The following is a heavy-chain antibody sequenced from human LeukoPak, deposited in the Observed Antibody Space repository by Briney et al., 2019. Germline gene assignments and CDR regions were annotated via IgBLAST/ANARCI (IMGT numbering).Heavy chain of an antibody. Sequence: GGSLRLSCAASGFTFSSYGMSWVRQAPGKGLEWVSAISGSGGSTYYADSVKGRFTISRDNSKNTLYLQMNSLRAEDTAVYYCAKDSKHPDSSGYYSVGSGAFDIWGQGTMVTVSS. CDR1: GFTFSSYG. V-gene: IGHV3-23*01. J-gene: IGHJ3*02. CDR2: ISGSGGST. CDR3: AKDSKHPDSSGYYSVGSGAFDI. D-gene: IGHD3-22*01.